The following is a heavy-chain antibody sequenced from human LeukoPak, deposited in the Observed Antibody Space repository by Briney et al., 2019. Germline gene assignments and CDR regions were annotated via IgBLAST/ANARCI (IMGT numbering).Heavy chain of an antibody. D-gene: IGHD6-19*01. CDR2: IYYTGST. Sequence: SETLSLTCTVSGGSISSGGYYWGWIRQPPGKGPEWIGRIYYTGSTNYNPSLKSRVTISLDTSKNQFSLKLTSVTAADTAIYYCASVRGYSSGWYASGFDPWGQGTLVTESS. CDR1: GGSISSGGYY. CDR3: ASVRGYSSGWYASGFDP. J-gene: IGHJ5*02. V-gene: IGHV4-39*07.